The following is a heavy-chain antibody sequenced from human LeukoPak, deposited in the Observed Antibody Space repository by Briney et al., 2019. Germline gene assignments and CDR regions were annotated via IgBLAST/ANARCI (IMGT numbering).Heavy chain of an antibody. V-gene: IGHV4-30-4*01. D-gene: IGHD2-2*01. J-gene: IGHJ2*01. CDR2: IYCSGST. Sequence: SETLSLTCTVSGGSISSGDYYWSWIRQPPGKGLEWIGYIYCSGSTYYNPSLKSRVTISVDTSKNQFSLKLSSVTAADTAVYYCARRYCTSTSCYGYFDLWGRGTLVTVSS. CDR3: ARRYCTSTSCYGYFDL. CDR1: GGSISSGDYY.